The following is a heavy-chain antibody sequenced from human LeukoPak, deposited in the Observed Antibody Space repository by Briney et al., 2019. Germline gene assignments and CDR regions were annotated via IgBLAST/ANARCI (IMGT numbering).Heavy chain of an antibody. Sequence: SETLSLTCAVSGGSISSSNWWSWVRQPPGKGLEWIGEIYHSGSTNYNPSLKSRVTISVDKSKNQFSLKLSSVTAADTAVYYCARDLGYCSGGSCYRAYNWFDPWGQGTLVTVSS. CDR2: IYHSGST. J-gene: IGHJ5*02. V-gene: IGHV4-4*02. D-gene: IGHD2-15*01. CDR3: ARDLGYCSGGSCYRAYNWFDP. CDR1: GGSISSSNW.